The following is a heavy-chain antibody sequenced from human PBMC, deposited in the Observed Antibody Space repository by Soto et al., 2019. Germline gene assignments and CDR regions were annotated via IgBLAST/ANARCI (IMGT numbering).Heavy chain of an antibody. D-gene: IGHD3-10*01. CDR3: TRDQPITP. CDR1: GFTFCDYA. Sequence: SCTASGFTFCDYAMSWVRQAPGKGLEWVGFIRSKGSGGTSEYAASVKGRFTFSRDDSKSIAYLQMNSLKIEDTAVYYCTRDQPITPWGQGTMVTVSS. V-gene: IGHV3-49*04. CDR2: IRSKGSGGTS. J-gene: IGHJ3*01.